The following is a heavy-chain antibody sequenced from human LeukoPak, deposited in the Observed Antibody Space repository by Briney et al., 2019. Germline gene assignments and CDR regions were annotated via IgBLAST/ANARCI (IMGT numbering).Heavy chain of an antibody. D-gene: IGHD2-21*01. CDR1: GFKFSNYA. Sequence: PGGSLRLSCAGSGFKFSNYAMSWVRQVPGKGLEWLSAITGGGRTTRYADSVKGRFTISRDNSKNTLYLQMNGLRVEDTAIYYCAKDRSNAYGYYYMDVWGKGTTVTVSS. CDR2: ITGGGRTT. V-gene: IGHV3-23*01. J-gene: IGHJ6*03. CDR3: AKDRSNAYGYYYMDV.